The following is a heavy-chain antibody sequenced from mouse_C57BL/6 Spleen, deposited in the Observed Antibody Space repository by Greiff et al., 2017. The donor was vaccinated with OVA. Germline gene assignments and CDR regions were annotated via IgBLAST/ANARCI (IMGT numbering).Heavy chain of an antibody. CDR1: GYTFTSYW. Sequence: VQLQQPGAELVMPGASVKLSCKASGYTFTSYWMHWVKQRPGQGLEWIGEIDPSDSYTNYNQKFKGKSTLTVDKSSNTAYIQLSSLTSEDSAVSYCARRRGNYVEYIDVWGTGTTITGSS. CDR3: ARRRGNYVEYIDV. D-gene: IGHD2-1*01. J-gene: IGHJ1*03. CDR2: IDPSDSYT. V-gene: IGHV1-69*01.